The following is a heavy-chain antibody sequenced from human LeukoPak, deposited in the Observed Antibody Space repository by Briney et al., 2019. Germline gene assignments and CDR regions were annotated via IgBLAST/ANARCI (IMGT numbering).Heavy chain of an antibody. V-gene: IGHV1-69*13. CDR1: GGTFSSYA. J-gene: IGHJ6*02. CDR3: ARAPNYGDYGMDV. CDR2: IIPIFGTA. D-gene: IGHD4-17*01. Sequence: SVKVSCKASGGTFSSYAISWVRQAPGQGLEWMGGIIPIFGTANYAQKFQGRVTITADESTSTAYMELSSLRAEDTAVYYCARAPNYGDYGMDVWGQGTTVTVSS.